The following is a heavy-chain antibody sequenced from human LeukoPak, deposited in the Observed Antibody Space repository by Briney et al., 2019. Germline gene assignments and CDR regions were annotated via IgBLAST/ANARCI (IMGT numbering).Heavy chain of an antibody. CDR2: ISSSSSFI. D-gene: IGHD3-10*01. CDR1: GFTFSSYI. V-gene: IGHV3-21*01. CDR3: ASLQPDYYGSGSYFRY. Sequence: GGSLRLSCAVSGFTFSSYIMTWVRQAPGKGLEWVSSISSSSSFIYYADSVRGRFSISRDNAKNSLYLQMNSLGPEDTAVYYCASLQPDYYGSGSYFRYWGQGTLVTVSS. J-gene: IGHJ4*02.